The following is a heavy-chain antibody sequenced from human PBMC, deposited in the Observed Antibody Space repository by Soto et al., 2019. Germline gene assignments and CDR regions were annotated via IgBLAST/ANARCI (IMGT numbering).Heavy chain of an antibody. CDR3: ARLNPIAAAFDY. V-gene: IGHV3-64*01. J-gene: IGHJ4*02. CDR2: ISSNGGST. Sequence: EVQLVESGGGLVQPGGSLRLSCAASGFTFSSYAMHWVRQAPGKGLEYVSAISSNGGSTHYANSVTGRFSISRDNSKNTLYLQMGSLRAEDMAVYYCARLNPIAAAFDYWGQGTLVTVSS. CDR1: GFTFSSYA. D-gene: IGHD6-13*01.